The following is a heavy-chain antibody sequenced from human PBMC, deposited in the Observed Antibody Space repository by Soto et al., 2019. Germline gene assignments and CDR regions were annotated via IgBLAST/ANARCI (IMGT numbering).Heavy chain of an antibody. D-gene: IGHD3-10*01. CDR1: GFTFSSYA. CDR3: AKHLWFGEFSN. V-gene: IGHV3-23*01. J-gene: IGHJ4*02. Sequence: EVQLLESGGGLVQPGGSLRLSCAASGFTFSSYAMSWVRQAPGKGLEWVSAISGSGGSTYYADSVKGRFTISRDNSKNTLYLQMSRLRAEDTAVYYCAKHLWFGEFSNWGQGTLVTVSS. CDR2: ISGSGGST.